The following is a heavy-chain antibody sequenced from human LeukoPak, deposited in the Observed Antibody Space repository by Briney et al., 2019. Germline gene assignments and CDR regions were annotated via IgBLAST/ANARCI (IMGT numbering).Heavy chain of an antibody. J-gene: IGHJ4*02. CDR1: GGSISSGDYY. V-gene: IGHV4-30-4*01. D-gene: IGHD2-15*01. CDR2: IYYSGST. CDR3: ARHRRLAAPYDY. Sequence: SETLSLTCTVSGGSISSGDYYWSWIRQPPGKGLEWIGYIYYSGSTYYNPSLKSRVTISVDTSKNQFSLKLSSVTAADTAVYYCARHRRLAAPYDYWGQGTLVTVSS.